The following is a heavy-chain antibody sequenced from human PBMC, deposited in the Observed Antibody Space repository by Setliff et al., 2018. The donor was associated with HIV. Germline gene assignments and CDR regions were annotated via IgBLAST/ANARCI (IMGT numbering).Heavy chain of an antibody. Sequence: SETLSLTCTISGGSISSYYWSWIRQPAGKGLEWIGRIYTSGSANYNPSLKSRVTMSVDTSKNQFSLKLSSVTAAATAVYYCASEAWTSYRSSSGYYYYYMDVWGKGTTVTVSS. CDR3: ASEAWTSYRSSSGYYYYYMDV. CDR1: GGSISSYY. CDR2: IYTSGSA. J-gene: IGHJ6*03. V-gene: IGHV4-4*07. D-gene: IGHD6-6*01.